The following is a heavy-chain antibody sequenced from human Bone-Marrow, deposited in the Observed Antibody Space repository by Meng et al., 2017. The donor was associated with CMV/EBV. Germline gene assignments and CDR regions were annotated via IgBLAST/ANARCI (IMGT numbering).Heavy chain of an antibody. CDR1: GGSISSYY. J-gene: IGHJ4*02. Sequence: SGTLSLTCTVSGGSISSYYLSWIRQPPGKGLEWIGYIFYTGGTNYNPSLKSRVTISVDTSKKQFSLKLTSVTAADTAVYYCASGIGELWYMGWGQGTRVTGAS. D-gene: IGHD3-10*01. CDR2: IFYTGGT. CDR3: ASGIGELWYMG. V-gene: IGHV4-59*01.